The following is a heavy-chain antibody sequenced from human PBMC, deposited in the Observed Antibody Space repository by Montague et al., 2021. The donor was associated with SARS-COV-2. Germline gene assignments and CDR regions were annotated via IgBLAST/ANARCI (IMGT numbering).Heavy chain of an antibody. CDR2: IYYSGSS. V-gene: IGHV4-61*01. J-gene: IGHJ4*02. CDR1: GXSVSSGSHY. CDR3: ARGAGYSYGVDY. D-gene: IGHD5-18*01. Sequence: SETLSLTCTVSGXSVSSGSHYWIWIRQPPGKGLEFIGYIYYSGSSKYNPSLKSRVTISVDTSTNQVSLKVSSATAADSAVYFCARGAGYSYGVDYWGQGTLVTVSS.